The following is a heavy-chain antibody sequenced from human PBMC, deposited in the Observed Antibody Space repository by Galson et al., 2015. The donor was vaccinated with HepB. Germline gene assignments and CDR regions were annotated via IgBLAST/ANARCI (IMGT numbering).Heavy chain of an antibody. V-gene: IGHV3-30*04. J-gene: IGHJ3*01. Sequence: SLRLSCAASGFTFSIYAMHWVRQAPGKGLEWVAVISYDGSNKYYADSVKGRFTISRDNSRNTLYLQMNSLRAEDTAVYYCARRVDTAMGEPLHFWGPGTMVTVSS. CDR2: ISYDGSNK. D-gene: IGHD5-18*01. CDR3: ARRVDTAMGEPLHF. CDR1: GFTFSIYA.